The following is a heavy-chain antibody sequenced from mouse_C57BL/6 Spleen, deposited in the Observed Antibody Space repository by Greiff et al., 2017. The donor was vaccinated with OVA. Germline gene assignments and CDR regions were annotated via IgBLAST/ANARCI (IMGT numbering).Heavy chain of an antibody. J-gene: IGHJ1*03. V-gene: IGHV1-63*01. CDR1: GYTFTNYW. D-gene: IGHD2-3*01. Sequence: VQLVESGAELVRPGTSVKMSCKASGYTFTNYWIGWAKQRPGHGLEWIGDIYPGGGYTNYNEKFKGKATLTADKSSSTAYMQFSSLTSEDSAIYYCARGDDGYYGGYFDVWGTGTTVTVSS. CDR2: IYPGGGYT. CDR3: ARGDDGYYGGYFDV.